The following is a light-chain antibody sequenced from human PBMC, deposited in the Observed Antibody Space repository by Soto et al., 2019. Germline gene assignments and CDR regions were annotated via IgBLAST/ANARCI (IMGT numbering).Light chain of an antibody. Sequence: QSALTQPASVSGSPGQSVTISCTGSNNDIGAYNYVSWYQQRPAQAPKLIIYDVTSRPSEVSHRFSGSKSGNTASLTISGLQSEDEADYYCSSFTHSSYVFGSGTKVTVL. J-gene: IGLJ1*01. V-gene: IGLV2-14*03. CDR3: SSFTHSSYV. CDR2: DVT. CDR1: NNDIGAYNY.